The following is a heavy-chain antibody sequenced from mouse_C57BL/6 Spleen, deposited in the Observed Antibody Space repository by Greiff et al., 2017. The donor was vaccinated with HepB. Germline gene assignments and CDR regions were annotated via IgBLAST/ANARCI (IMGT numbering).Heavy chain of an antibody. CDR1: GYTFTSYT. D-gene: IGHD1-1*01. V-gene: IGHV1-4*01. CDR2: INPSSGYT. J-gene: IGHJ4*01. Sequence: QVQLQQSGAELARPGASVKMSCKASGYTFTSYTMHWVNQRPGQGLEWIGYINPSSGYTKYNQKFKDKATLTADKSSSTAYMQLSSLTSEDSAVYYCANGSSYDAMDYWGQGTSVTVSS. CDR3: ANGSSYDAMDY.